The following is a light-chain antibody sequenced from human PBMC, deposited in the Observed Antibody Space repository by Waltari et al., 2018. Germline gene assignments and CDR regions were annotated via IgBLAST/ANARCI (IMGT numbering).Light chain of an antibody. V-gene: IGKV1D-12*01. CDR2: DAS. CDR3: LQTYNFPLT. Sequence: IQMTQSPSSVSASVGDRVHISCRASRGVNTWLDWYQQRPGNAPKLLIYDASTLQSGVPSRFSGGGSGTDFTLTINSLQHEDFATYYCLQTYNFPLTFGGGTAVEIK. J-gene: IGKJ4*01. CDR1: RGVNTW.